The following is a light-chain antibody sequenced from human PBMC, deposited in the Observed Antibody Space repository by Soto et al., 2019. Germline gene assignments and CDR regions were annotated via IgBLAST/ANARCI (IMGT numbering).Light chain of an antibody. CDR2: GAS. CDR3: QQYGSSRT. Sequence: EIVLTQSPGTLSLSPGERATLSCRASPSVSSSYLAWYQQKPGQAPRLLIYGASSRATGIPDRFSGSGSGTDFTLTISRLEPEDFAVYYCQQYGSSRTFGQGTKV. J-gene: IGKJ1*01. V-gene: IGKV3-20*01. CDR1: PSVSSSY.